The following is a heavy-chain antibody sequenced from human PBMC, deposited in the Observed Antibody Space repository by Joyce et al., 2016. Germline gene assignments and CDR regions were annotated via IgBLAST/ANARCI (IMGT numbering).Heavy chain of an antibody. Sequence: EVQLVESGGGLVKPGGSLRLSCAASGFTFSSYSMNGVRQAPGKVLEWVSSISSSSSYIYYADSVKGRFTIARDNAKNSLYLKMNSLRAEDTSVYYCARNLFNYDILTGYYFGYWGQGTLVTVSS. J-gene: IGHJ4*02. CDR1: GFTFSSYS. CDR3: ARNLFNYDILTGYYFGY. CDR2: ISSSSSYI. D-gene: IGHD3-9*01. V-gene: IGHV3-21*01.